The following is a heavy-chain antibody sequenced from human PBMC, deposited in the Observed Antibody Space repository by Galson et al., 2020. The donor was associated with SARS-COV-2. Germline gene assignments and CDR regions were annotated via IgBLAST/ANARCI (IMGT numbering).Heavy chain of an antibody. V-gene: IGHV3-53*01. CDR2: IYSDGTT. CDR3: ARELWIYPFYYGMDL. J-gene: IGHJ6*02. CDR1: GFSVSSMY. D-gene: IGHD5-12*01. Sequence: GESLKISCAASGFSVSSMYMNWVRQAPGKGLEWVSVIYSDGTTFYADSLKGRFTISRDSSRKMVYLQMDRLRVEDTAVYYCARELWIYPFYYGMDLWGQGTAVTVSS.